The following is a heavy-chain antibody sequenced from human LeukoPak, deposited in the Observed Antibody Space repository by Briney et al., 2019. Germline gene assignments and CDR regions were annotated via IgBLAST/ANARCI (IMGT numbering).Heavy chain of an antibody. Sequence: GGSLRLSCAASGFTVSSNYMSWVRQAPGKGLGWVSVIYSGGSTYYADSVKGRFTISRDNSKNTLYLQMNSLRAEDTAVYYCARVGNYYGSGSYFMSKTLYYYYYMDVWGKGTTVTVSS. CDR2: IYSGGST. CDR3: ARVGNYYGSGSYFMSKTLYYYYYMDV. CDR1: GFTVSSNY. J-gene: IGHJ6*03. D-gene: IGHD3-10*01. V-gene: IGHV3-53*01.